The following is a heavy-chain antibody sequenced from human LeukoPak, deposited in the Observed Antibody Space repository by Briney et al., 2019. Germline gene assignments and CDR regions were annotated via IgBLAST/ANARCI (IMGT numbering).Heavy chain of an antibody. CDR1: EFTVSSKY. CDR2: IHSGDST. CDR3: TTGRDIVVD. J-gene: IGHJ4*02. Sequence: PGGSLRLSCAASEFTVSSKYMNWVRQAPGKGLEWVSLIHSGDSTYYADSVKGRFTISGDNSKNTLYLQMNSLKTEDTAVYYCTTGRDIVVDWGQGTLVTVSS. V-gene: IGHV3-53*01. D-gene: IGHD2-2*01.